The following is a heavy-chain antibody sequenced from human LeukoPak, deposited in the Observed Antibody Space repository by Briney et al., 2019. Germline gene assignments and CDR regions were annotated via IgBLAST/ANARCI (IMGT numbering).Heavy chain of an antibody. Sequence: GGSLRLSCAASGFTFRDYYMSWIRQAPGKGLEWLSYISDSGSTIYYADSVKGRFTLSRDNTSNSLYLQMNSLRAEGTAVYYCARQPTAVTLHGPFDHWGQGTLVTVSS. CDR3: ARQPTAVTLHGPFDH. CDR2: ISDSGSTI. V-gene: IGHV3-11*01. J-gene: IGHJ4*02. D-gene: IGHD4-11*01. CDR1: GFTFRDYY.